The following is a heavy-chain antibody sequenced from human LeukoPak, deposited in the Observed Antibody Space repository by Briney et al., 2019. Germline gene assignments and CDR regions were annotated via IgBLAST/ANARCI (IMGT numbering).Heavy chain of an antibody. Sequence: ASVKVSCKVSGYTLTELSMHWVRQAPGKGLEWMGGYEPEDGETIYAQKFQGRVTMTEDTSTDTAYMELSSLRSEDTAVYYCATDTPDSSGWYRRTRHFDYWGQGTLVTVSS. J-gene: IGHJ4*02. D-gene: IGHD6-19*01. CDR2: YEPEDGET. V-gene: IGHV1-24*01. CDR1: GYTLTELS. CDR3: ATDTPDSSGWYRRTRHFDY.